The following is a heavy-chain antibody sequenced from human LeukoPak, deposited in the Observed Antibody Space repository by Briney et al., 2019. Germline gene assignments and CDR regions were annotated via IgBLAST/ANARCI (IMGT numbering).Heavy chain of an antibody. D-gene: IGHD3-10*01. J-gene: IGHJ6*03. CDR2: IKQDGSEK. Sequence: GGSLTLSCAASGFTFSSYWMSWVRQAPGKGLEWLANIKQDGSEKYYVAPVKGRFTISRDNAKNSLYLQMSSLRAEDTAVYYCARELLWFGELVDYYYYMDVWGKGTTVTVSS. CDR3: ARELLWFGELVDYYYYMDV. V-gene: IGHV3-7*01. CDR1: GFTFSSYW.